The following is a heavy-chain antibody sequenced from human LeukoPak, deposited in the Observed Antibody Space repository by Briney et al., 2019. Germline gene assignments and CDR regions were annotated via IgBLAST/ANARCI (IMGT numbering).Heavy chain of an antibody. Sequence: ASVKISCKASGYAFTDYYLHWVRQAPGQGLEWMGWLNPNSGGTNFAQNFQGRVTMTRDTSITTAYMELSTLRSDDTAVYYCARYCPTSCNAGDTFDIWGQRTVFSVSS. CDR2: LNPNSGGT. CDR1: GYAFTDYY. V-gene: IGHV1-2*02. CDR3: ARYCPTSCNAGDTFDI. D-gene: IGHD2/OR15-2a*01. J-gene: IGHJ3*02.